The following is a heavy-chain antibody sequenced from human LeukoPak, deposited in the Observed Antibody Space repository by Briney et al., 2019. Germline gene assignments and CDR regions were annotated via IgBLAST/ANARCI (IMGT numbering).Heavy chain of an antibody. V-gene: IGHV1-69*04. Sequence: ASVNVSCTASGGTFSTYAISWVRQAPGQGLEWMGRIIPIFGIANYAQKFQGRVTITADKSTSTAYMELSSLRSEDTAVYYCARARAAPPSYYGMDVWGQGTTVTVSS. CDR1: GGTFSTYA. CDR2: IIPIFGIA. CDR3: ARARAAPPSYYGMDV. J-gene: IGHJ6*02. D-gene: IGHD6-25*01.